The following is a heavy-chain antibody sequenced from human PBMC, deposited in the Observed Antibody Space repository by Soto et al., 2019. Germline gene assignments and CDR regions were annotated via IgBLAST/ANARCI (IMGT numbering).Heavy chain of an antibody. CDR3: VRGRCNDETCYSAWHLDY. Sequence: QVHLGQSGAEVKKPGASVRISCSTSGYPFTAYAIHWVRQAPGQRLEWMGWTTVANGNTKYSPKFQGRLTFTRDTSASTAYMRLSSLTSEDTAVYYCVRGRCNDETCYSAWHLDYWGQGTLVTVSS. V-gene: IGHV1-3*01. CDR2: TTVANGNT. D-gene: IGHD2-15*01. CDR1: GYPFTAYA. J-gene: IGHJ4*02.